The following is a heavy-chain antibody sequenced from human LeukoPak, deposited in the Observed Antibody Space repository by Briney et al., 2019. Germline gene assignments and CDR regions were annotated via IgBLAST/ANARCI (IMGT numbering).Heavy chain of an antibody. J-gene: IGHJ4*02. D-gene: IGHD3-22*01. CDR2: ISYDGSNK. CDR3: ARDGGVYYDSSGAIDY. V-gene: IGHV3-30-3*01. CDR1: GFTFSSYA. Sequence: PGGSLRLSCAASGFTFSSYAMHWVRQAPGKGLEWVAVISYDGSNKYYADSVKGRFTIFRDNSKNTLYLQMNSLRAEDTAVYYCARDGGVYYDSSGAIDYWGQGTLVTVSS.